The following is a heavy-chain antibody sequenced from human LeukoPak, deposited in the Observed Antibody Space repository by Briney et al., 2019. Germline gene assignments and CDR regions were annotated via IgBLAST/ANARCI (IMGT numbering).Heavy chain of an antibody. J-gene: IGHJ4*02. CDR3: ARGPRYCSSTSCYKGYFDY. CDR2: INHSGST. Sequence: PSETLSLTCAVYGGSFSGYYWSWIRQPPGKGLEWIGEINHSGSTNYNPSLKSRVTISVDTSKNQFSLKLGSVTAADTAVYYCARGPRYCSSTSCYKGYFDYWGQGTLVTVSS. CDR1: GGSFSGYY. V-gene: IGHV4-34*01. D-gene: IGHD2-2*02.